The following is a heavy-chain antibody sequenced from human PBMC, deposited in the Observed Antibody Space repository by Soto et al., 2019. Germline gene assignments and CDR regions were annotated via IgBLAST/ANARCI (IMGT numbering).Heavy chain of an antibody. CDR3: AREVPGGPRQIAFDY. CDR2: IWYDGSNK. CDR1: GFTFSSYG. D-gene: IGHD3-10*01. V-gene: IGHV3-33*01. Sequence: GGSLRLSCAASGFTFSSYGMHWVRQAPGKGLEWVAVIWYDGSNKYYADSVKGRFTISRDNSKNTLYLQMNSLRAEDTAVYYCAREVPGGPRQIAFDYWGQGTLVTVSS. J-gene: IGHJ4*02.